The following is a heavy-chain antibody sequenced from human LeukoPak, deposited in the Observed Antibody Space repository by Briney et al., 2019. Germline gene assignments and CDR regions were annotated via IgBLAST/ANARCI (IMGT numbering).Heavy chain of an antibody. CDR3: AYRADY. Sequence: GGSLRLSCAASGYTFSNYSMHWVRQAPGKGLEWVAVISYDGSNKYYADSVKGRFTISRDNSKNTLYLQMNSLRAEDTAVYYCAYRADYWGQGTLVTVSS. J-gene: IGHJ4*02. CDR1: GYTFSNYS. V-gene: IGHV3-30-3*01. CDR2: ISYDGSNK.